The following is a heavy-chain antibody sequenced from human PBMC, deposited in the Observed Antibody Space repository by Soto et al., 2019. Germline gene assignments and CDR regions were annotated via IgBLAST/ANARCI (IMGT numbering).Heavy chain of an antibody. Sequence: QVQLLQSGSEVKKPGSSVKVSCRASGGSLSSYPVTWVRQAPGQGLEWMGRIIPIVGLTNYAQKFQGRVKITADKSTATAYMELSSLRSADTAVYYCARPTGGHDAGGNYMDVWGKGTTVIVSS. D-gene: IGHD2-8*02. CDR1: GGSLSSYP. J-gene: IGHJ6*03. CDR3: ARPTGGHDAGGNYMDV. CDR2: IIPIVGLT. V-gene: IGHV1-69*02.